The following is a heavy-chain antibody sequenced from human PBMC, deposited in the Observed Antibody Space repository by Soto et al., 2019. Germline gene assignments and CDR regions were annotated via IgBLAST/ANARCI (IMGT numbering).Heavy chain of an antibody. CDR1: GYTFPNYG. J-gene: IGHJ1*01. D-gene: IGHD2-21*02. CDR2: ISAYNGNT. Sequence: QVQLVQSGVEVKKPGASVKVSCKASGYTFPNYGINWVRQAPGQGLEWMGRISAYNGNTDYAQKLQGGVTKTTDTTTTTAYMELTNLGFNDTAVYYCARDVFPYCGSGCYPGYFHHWGQGTLVIVSS. V-gene: IGHV1-18*04. CDR3: ARDVFPYCGSGCYPGYFHH.